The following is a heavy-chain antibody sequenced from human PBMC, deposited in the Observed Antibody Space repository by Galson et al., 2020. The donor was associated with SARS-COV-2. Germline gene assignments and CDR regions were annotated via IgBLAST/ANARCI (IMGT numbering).Heavy chain of an antibody. V-gene: IGHV3-30*02. CDR3: AGGDYPYGMDV. CDR2: IWYDGSNK. CDR1: GFTFSSYG. J-gene: IGHJ6*02. D-gene: IGHD6-25*01. Sequence: GGSLRLSCAASGFTFSSYGMHWVRQAPGKGLEWVAVIWYDGSNKYYADSVKGRFTISRDNSKNTLYLQMNSLRAEDTAVYYCAGGDYPYGMDVWGQGTTVTVSS.